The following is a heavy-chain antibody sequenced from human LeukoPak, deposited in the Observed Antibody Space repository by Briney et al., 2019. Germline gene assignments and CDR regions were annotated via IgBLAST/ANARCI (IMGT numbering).Heavy chain of an antibody. D-gene: IGHD7-27*01. V-gene: IGHV3-15*07. CDR2: IKRKTDAGTT. CDR3: TTGNWGPY. J-gene: IGHJ4*02. CDR1: GFTFRDAW. Sequence: GALRLSCAASGFTFRDAWMNWVRQAPGKGLEWVGRIKRKTDAGTTDYAAPVKGRFTISRDDSKNTLYLQMNSLKTEDTAVYYCTTGNWGPYWGQGTLVTVSS.